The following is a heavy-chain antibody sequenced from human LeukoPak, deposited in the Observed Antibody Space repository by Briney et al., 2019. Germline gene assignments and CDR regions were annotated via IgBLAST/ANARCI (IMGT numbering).Heavy chain of an antibody. Sequence: PGGSLRLSCAASGFTFSSYWMSWVRQAPGKGLEWVANIKQDGSEKYYVDSVKGRFTISRDNAKNSLYLQMNSLRAEDTAVYYCAKGSLDYSSSDYFDYWGQGTLVTVSS. CDR1: GFTFSSYW. CDR2: IKQDGSEK. J-gene: IGHJ4*02. D-gene: IGHD4-11*01. V-gene: IGHV3-7*01. CDR3: AKGSLDYSSSDYFDY.